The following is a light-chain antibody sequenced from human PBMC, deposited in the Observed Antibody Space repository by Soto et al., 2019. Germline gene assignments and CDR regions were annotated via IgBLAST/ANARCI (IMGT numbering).Light chain of an antibody. CDR3: GTWDSSLSAL. V-gene: IGLV1-51*01. Sequence: QSVLTQPPSVSAAPGQKVTISCSGSSSNIGNNYVSWYQQLPGTAPKLLIYDNNKRPSGIPDRFSGSKSGTSATPGITGLQTGDEADYYCGTWDSSLSALFGGGTKLTVL. J-gene: IGLJ2*01. CDR2: DNN. CDR1: SSNIGNNY.